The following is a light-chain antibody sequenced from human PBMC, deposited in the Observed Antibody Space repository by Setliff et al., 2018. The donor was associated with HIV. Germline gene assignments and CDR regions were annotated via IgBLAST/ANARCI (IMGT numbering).Light chain of an antibody. J-gene: IGLJ1*01. CDR3: CSYAGSTTFDV. V-gene: IGLV2-23*02. Sequence: QSALAQPVSVSGPPGQSITISCTGNSSNVGKYDLVAWYRQHPGKAPELTIYEVSKRPAGVSKRFSGSKAGNAASLTISGLQSDDEGDYYCCSYAGSTTFDVFGSGTRSPS. CDR1: SSNVGKYDL. CDR2: EVS.